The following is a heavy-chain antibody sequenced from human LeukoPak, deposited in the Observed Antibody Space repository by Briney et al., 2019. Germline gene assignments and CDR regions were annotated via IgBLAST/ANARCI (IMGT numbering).Heavy chain of an antibody. CDR1: GFTFSNFA. CDR2: TWFDGSSE. J-gene: IGHJ3*02. CDR3: AKDRHDLQGAI. Sequence: PGGSLRLSCATSGFTFSNFAMHWVRQTPGKGLEWVALTWFDGSSEYYADSVKGRFTISRDNSKNTLYLQMNSLRAEDTAVYHCAKDRHDLQGAIWGQGTMVTVSS. D-gene: IGHD2-21*02. V-gene: IGHV3-30*02.